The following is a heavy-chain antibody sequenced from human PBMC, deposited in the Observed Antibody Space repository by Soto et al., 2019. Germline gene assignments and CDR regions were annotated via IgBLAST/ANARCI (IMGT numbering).Heavy chain of an antibody. CDR3: AKGSKFTIFSPNDY. CDR2: LSGNSGTT. CDR1: GFTFSTYA. D-gene: IGHD3-3*01. J-gene: IGHJ4*02. Sequence: EVQLSESGGGLVQPGGSLRLSCAASGFTFSTYAMTWVRQAPGKGLEWVSALSGNSGTTYSADSVKGRFTISRDNSRNTLYLQMSSLRAEDTALYYCAKGSKFTIFSPNDYWGQGTLVTVSS. V-gene: IGHV3-23*01.